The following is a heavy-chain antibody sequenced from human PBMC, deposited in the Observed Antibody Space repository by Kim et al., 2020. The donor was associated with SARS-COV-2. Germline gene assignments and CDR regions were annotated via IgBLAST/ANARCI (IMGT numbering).Heavy chain of an antibody. V-gene: IGHV4-59*01. CDR3: ARWGLYCSGGSCRDY. J-gene: IGHJ4*02. CDR2: SYYSGRT. Sequence: SETLSLTCTVSGGSISSYYWSWIRQPPGKGLEWIGYSYYSGRTNYNPSLKSRVTISVDTSKNQLSLQLSAVTAADTAVYYCARWGLYCSGGSCRDYWGQGTLVTVSS. CDR1: GGSISSYY. D-gene: IGHD2-15*01.